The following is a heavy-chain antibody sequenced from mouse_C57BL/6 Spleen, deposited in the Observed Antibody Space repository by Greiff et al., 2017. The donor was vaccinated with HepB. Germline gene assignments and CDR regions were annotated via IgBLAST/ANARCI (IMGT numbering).Heavy chain of an antibody. CDR1: GYTFTDHT. J-gene: IGHJ4*01. CDR2: IYPRDGST. CDR3: AREGDYYGSSYYYAMDY. Sequence: QVQLQQSDAELVKPGASVKISCKVSGYTFTDHTIHWMKQRPEQGLEWIGYIYPRDGSTKYNEKFKGKATLTADKSSSTAYMQLNSLTSEDSAVYFCAREGDYYGSSYYYAMDYWGQGTSVTVSS. V-gene: IGHV1-78*01. D-gene: IGHD1-1*01.